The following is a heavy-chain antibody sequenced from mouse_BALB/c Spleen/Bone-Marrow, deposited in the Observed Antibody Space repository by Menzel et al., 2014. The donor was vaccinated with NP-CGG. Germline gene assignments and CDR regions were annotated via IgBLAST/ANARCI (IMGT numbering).Heavy chain of an antibody. CDR2: ISSGSSTI. Sequence: EVKLMESGGGLVQPGGSRKLSCAASGFTFSSFGMHWVRQTPEKGLEWVAYISSGSSTIYYADTVKGRFTISRDNPKNTLFLQVTSLRSEDTAMYYCTRGVNWDDFDYWGQGTTLTVSS. D-gene: IGHD4-1*01. CDR3: TRGVNWDDFDY. J-gene: IGHJ2*01. CDR1: GFTFSSFG. V-gene: IGHV5-17*02.